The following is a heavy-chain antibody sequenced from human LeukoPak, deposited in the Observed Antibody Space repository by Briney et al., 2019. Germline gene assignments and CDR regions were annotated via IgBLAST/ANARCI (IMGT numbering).Heavy chain of an antibody. Sequence: EASVKVSCKASGGTFSSYAISWVRQVPGQGLEWMGGIIPIFGTANYAQKFQGRVTITTDESTSTAYMELSSLRSEDTAVYYCAREEGDYWHYWGQGTLVTVSS. CDR2: IIPIFGTA. V-gene: IGHV1-69*05. CDR1: GGTFSSYA. CDR3: AREEGDYWHY. D-gene: IGHD4-17*01. J-gene: IGHJ4*02.